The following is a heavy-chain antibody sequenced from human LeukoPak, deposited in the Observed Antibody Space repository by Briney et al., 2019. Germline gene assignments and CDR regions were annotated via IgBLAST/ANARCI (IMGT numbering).Heavy chain of an antibody. D-gene: IGHD3-3*01. CDR3: ARDQAPFSSGYCFDY. J-gene: IGHJ4*02. CDR1: GAGFSSYA. Sequence: SVKLSCKGSGAGFSSYAISWVRQAPGPGLEWMGGTIPIFGTGNYAQKFQGRVTITTDESTSTAYMELSSLRSEDTAVYYCARDQAPFSSGYCFDYWGQGTLVTVSS. V-gene: IGHV1-69*05. CDR2: TIPIFGTG.